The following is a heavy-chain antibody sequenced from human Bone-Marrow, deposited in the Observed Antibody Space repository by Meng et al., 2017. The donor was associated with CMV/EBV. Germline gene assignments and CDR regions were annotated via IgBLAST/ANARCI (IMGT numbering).Heavy chain of an antibody. Sequence: GESLKIPRSASGFIFGDHAMHWVRQAPGKGLEWVAVISYDGSTKYFADSVKGRFTIYRDNYRYTLFLQMNSLTTEDTGLYYCARHKYGDEYFLDYWGQGTRVTVSS. CDR3: ARHKYGDEYFLDY. D-gene: IGHD4-17*01. J-gene: IGHJ4*02. CDR2: ISYDGSTK. CDR1: GFIFGDHA. V-gene: IGHV3-30*01.